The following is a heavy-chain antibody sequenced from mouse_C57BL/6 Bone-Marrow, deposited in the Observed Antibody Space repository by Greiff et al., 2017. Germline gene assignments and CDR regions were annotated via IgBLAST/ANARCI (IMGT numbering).Heavy chain of an antibody. CDR3: ARVGPITTVVAPFGD. CDR2: ISYDGSN. CDR1: GYSITSGYY. Sequence: EVQLQESGPGLVKPSQSLSLTCSVTGYSITSGYYWNWIRQFPGKKLEWMGYISYDGSNNYNPSPKNRISITRDTSKNQFFLKLNSVTTEDTATYYCARVGPITTVVAPFGDWGQGTTLTVSS. J-gene: IGHJ2*01. D-gene: IGHD1-1*01. V-gene: IGHV3-6*01.